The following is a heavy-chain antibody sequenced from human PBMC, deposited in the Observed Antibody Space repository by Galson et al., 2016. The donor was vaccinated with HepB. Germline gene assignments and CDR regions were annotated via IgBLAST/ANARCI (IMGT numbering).Heavy chain of an antibody. V-gene: IGHV1-18*01. D-gene: IGHD3-10*01. Sequence: SVKVSCKASGYTFISYGISWVRQAPGQGLEWMGWISAYNDNTNYAQKFQGRVTMTRDTSTSTVYMELSSLRSEDTAVYYCARERVYYYGPGSYYTLDYWGQGTLVTVSS. CDR1: GYTFISYG. CDR3: ARERVYYYGPGSYYTLDY. J-gene: IGHJ4*02. CDR2: ISAYNDNT.